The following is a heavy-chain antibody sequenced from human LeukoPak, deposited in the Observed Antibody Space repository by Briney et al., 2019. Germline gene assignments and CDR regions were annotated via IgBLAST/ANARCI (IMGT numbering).Heavy chain of an antibody. CDR2: INHSGST. J-gene: IGHJ4*02. CDR1: GGSFSGYY. Sequence: SETLSLTCAVYGGSFSGYYWSWIRQPPGKGLEWIGEINHSGSTNYNPSLKSRVTISVDTSKNQFSLKLSSVAAADTAVYYCARTPFDYYDSSGYYVIDYWGQGTLVTVSS. CDR3: ARTPFDYYDSSGYYVIDY. D-gene: IGHD3-22*01. V-gene: IGHV4-34*01.